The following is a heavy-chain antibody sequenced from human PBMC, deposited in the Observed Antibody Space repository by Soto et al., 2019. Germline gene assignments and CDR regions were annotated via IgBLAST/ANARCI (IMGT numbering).Heavy chain of an antibody. Sequence: GGSLRLSCAASGFTFGTYAMNWVRQGPGKGLEWVSGISGSGGSRYYTDSVKGRFTISRDNSKNTLYLQMNSLRADDTAVYYCAKDRSVDTRDWFDPWGPGTLVTVSS. CDR2: ISGSGGSR. J-gene: IGHJ5*02. CDR1: GFTFGTYA. V-gene: IGHV3-23*01. D-gene: IGHD5-18*01. CDR3: AKDRSVDTRDWFDP.